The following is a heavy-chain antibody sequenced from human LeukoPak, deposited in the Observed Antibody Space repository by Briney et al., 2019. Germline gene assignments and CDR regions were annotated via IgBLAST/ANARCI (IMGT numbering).Heavy chain of an antibody. CDR2: INAGNGNT. J-gene: IGHJ6*02. D-gene: IGHD6-13*01. CDR1: GYTFTTYA. CDR3: ASPYPGIAAAGHSFYYGMDV. Sequence: ASVKVSCKTSGYTFTTYAIHWVRQAHGQRPEWMGWINAGNGNTQYSQKFQGRVTITRDTSASTAYMQLSSLKSEDTAVYYCASPYPGIAAAGHSFYYGMDVWGQGTTVTVSS. V-gene: IGHV1-3*01.